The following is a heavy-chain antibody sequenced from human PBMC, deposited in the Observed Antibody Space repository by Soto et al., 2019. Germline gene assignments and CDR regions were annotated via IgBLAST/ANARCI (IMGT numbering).Heavy chain of an antibody. Sequence: PSETLSLTCTVSGGSISSYYWSWIRQPPGKGLEWIGYIYYSGSTNYNPSLKSRVTISVDTSKNQFSLKLSSVTAADTAVYYCARDVRVGGDTTPYSYYGMDVWGQGTTVTVSS. D-gene: IGHD1-26*01. J-gene: IGHJ6*02. V-gene: IGHV4-59*01. CDR2: IYYSGST. CDR3: ARDVRVGGDTTPYSYYGMDV. CDR1: GGSISSYY.